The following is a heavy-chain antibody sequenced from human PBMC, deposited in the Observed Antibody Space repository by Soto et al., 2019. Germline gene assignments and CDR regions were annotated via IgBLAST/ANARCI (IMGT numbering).Heavy chain of an antibody. CDR1: GGTFSSYT. V-gene: IGHV1-69*08. CDR3: ARDHSPNTETRGLSAFDI. J-gene: IGHJ3*02. CDR2: IIPILGIA. Sequence: QVQLVQSGAEVKKPGSSVKVSCKASGGTFSSYTISWVRQAPGQGLEWMGRIIPILGIANYAQKIQGRVTITADRSTSTAYMELSSLRSEDTAVYYCARDHSPNTETRGLSAFDIWGQGTMVTVSS. D-gene: IGHD4-17*01.